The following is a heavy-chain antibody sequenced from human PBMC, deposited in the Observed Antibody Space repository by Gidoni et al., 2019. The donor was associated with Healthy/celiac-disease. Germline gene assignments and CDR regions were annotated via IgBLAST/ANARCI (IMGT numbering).Heavy chain of an antibody. CDR2: ISSSGSTI. Sequence: EVQLVESGGGLVQPGGSLRLSCAASGFTFSSYEMNWVRQAPGKGLEWVSYISSSGSTIYYADSVKGRFTISRDNAKNSLYLQMNSLRAEDTAVYYCARTRTVYFDYWGQGTLVTVSS. V-gene: IGHV3-48*03. CDR3: ARTRTVYFDY. J-gene: IGHJ4*02. CDR1: GFTFSSYE. D-gene: IGHD1-1*01.